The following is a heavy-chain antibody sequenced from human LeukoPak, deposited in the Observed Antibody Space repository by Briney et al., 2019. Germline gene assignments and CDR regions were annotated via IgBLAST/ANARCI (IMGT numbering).Heavy chain of an antibody. Sequence: GECLRLSCGASGLTVSSYGMSWVRQAPGKGLEWVSTIIGSAVNTYYADSVKGRFTISREDSKNTVYLQMNSLRAEDTAVYSCAKYTSGTSYRGLDQWGQGTLVTVSS. D-gene: IGHD3-10*01. J-gene: IGHJ4*02. CDR2: IIGSAVNT. CDR1: GLTVSSYG. CDR3: AKYTSGTSYRGLDQ. V-gene: IGHV3-23*01.